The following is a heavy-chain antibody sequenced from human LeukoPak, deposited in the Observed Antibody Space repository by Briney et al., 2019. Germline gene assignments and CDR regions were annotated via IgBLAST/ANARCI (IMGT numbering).Heavy chain of an antibody. D-gene: IGHD4-17*01. CDR3: ARGINNDYGDYVAY. J-gene: IGHJ4*02. Sequence: SETLSLTCAVYGGSFSGYYWSWIRQPPGKGLEWIGEINHSGSTNYNPSLKSRVTISVDTSKNQFSPKLSSVTAADTAVYYCARGINNDYGDYVAYWGQGTLVTVFS. CDR1: GGSFSGYY. CDR2: INHSGST. V-gene: IGHV4-34*01.